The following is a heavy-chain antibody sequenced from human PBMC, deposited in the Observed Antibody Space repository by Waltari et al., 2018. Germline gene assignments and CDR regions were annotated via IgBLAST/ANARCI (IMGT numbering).Heavy chain of an antibody. V-gene: IGHV3-23*01. CDR2: ISGSCGSGGNT. CDR1: GFTFSSYA. Sequence: EVQLLQSGGGLVQPGGSLRLSCAVSGFTFSSYAMTWVRQAPGKGLEWVSGISGSCGSGGNTYYADSVNGRFTISRDNSKNTLYLQMNSLRAEDTAVYFCAKDHTDGGANYYYYYMDAWGKGTTVTVSS. CDR3: AKDHTDGGANYYYYYMDA. J-gene: IGHJ6*03. D-gene: IGHD3-3*01.